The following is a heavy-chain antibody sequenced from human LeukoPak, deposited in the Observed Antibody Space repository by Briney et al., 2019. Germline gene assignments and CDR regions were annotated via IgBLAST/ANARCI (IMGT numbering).Heavy chain of an antibody. CDR3: ASSFLGERDPGGY. J-gene: IGHJ4*02. CDR1: GGSISSATYY. Sequence: SETLSLTCAVSGGSISSATYYWGWLRQPPGKGLEWIGSIYYSASTYYNPSLKSRVTISVDTSKNQFSLKLSSVTAADTAVYYCASSFLGERDPGGYWGQGTLVTVSS. V-gene: IGHV4-39*07. D-gene: IGHD2/OR15-2a*01. CDR2: IYYSAST.